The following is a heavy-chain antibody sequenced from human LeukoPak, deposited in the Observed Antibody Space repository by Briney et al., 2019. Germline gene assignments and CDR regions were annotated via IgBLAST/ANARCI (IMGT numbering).Heavy chain of an antibody. Sequence: SETLSLTCAVYGGSFSGYYWSWIRQPPGKGLEWIGYIYHSGSTYYNPSLKSRVTISVDRSKNQFSLKLSSVTAADTAVYYCASYLRSWFDPWGQGTLVTVSS. V-gene: IGHV4-34*01. J-gene: IGHJ5*02. CDR2: IYHSGST. CDR3: ASYLRSWFDP. CDR1: GGSFSGYY.